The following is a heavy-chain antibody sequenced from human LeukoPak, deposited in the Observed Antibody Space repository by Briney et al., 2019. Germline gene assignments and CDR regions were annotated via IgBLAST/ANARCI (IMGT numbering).Heavy chain of an antibody. CDR3: ASSTGTFGAFDI. CDR2: ISSSSSTI. D-gene: IGHD3-16*01. Sequence: GGSLRLSCAASGFTFSSYSMNWVRQAPGKGLEWVSYISSSSSTIYYADSVKGRFTISRDNAKNSLYLQMNSLRAEDTAVYYCASSTGTFGAFDIWGQGTMVTVSS. J-gene: IGHJ3*02. CDR1: GFTFSSYS. V-gene: IGHV3-48*01.